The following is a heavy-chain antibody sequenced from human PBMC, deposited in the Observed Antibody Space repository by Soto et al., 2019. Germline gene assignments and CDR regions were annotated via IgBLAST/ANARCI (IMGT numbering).Heavy chain of an antibody. CDR1: GFTFSPYW. Sequence: EVQLVESGGDLVQPGGSLRLSCVASGFTFSPYWMSWVRQAPGRGLQWVATINNDGSEKYYADSVKGRFTISRDNARDSPFLQLTSLRAEGTAINYFAGGSKQDYWGQGTLVAVSS. CDR3: AGGSKQDY. CDR2: INNDGSEK. J-gene: IGHJ4*02. V-gene: IGHV3-7*03.